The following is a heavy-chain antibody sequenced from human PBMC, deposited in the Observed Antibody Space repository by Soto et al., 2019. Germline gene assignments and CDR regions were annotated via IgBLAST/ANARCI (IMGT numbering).Heavy chain of an antibody. CDR3: ARAGWVDTAMSSDYYYYGMDV. V-gene: IGHV4-38-2*01. CDR2: IYHSGST. D-gene: IGHD5-18*01. Sequence: SETLSLTCAVSGYSISSGYYWGWIRQPPGKGLEWIGSIYHSGSTYYNPSLKSRVTISVDTSKNQFSLKLSSVTAADAAVYYCARAGWVDTAMSSDYYYYGMDVWGQGTTVTVSS. J-gene: IGHJ6*02. CDR1: GYSISSGYY.